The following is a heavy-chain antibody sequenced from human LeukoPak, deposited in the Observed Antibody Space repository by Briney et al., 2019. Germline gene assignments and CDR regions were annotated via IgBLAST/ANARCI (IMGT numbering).Heavy chain of an antibody. CDR1: GFTFSSYA. CDR3: ARGEYCSGGSCYSAAFDI. V-gene: IGHV3-23*01. CDR2: ISGSGGST. J-gene: IGHJ3*02. D-gene: IGHD2-15*01. Sequence: PGGSLRLSCAASGFTFSSYAMSWVRQAPGKGLEWVSAISGSGGSTYYADSVKGRFTISRDNAKNTLYLQMNSLRAEDTAVYYCARGEYCSGGSCYSAAFDIWGQGTMVTVSS.